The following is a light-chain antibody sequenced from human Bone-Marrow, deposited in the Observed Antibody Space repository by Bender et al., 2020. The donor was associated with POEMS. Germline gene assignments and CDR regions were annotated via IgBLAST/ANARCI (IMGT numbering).Light chain of an antibody. Sequence: SYVLTQPHSVSVAPGQTAAITCGGDNIGRKAVHWYQQKPGQAPVLVVYDDRDRPTGIPERFSVSNSGNTATLTISRVEAEDEADYYCQVWERDHTPDHVAFGGGTKLTVL. CDR2: DDR. J-gene: IGLJ2*01. CDR1: NIGRKA. V-gene: IGLV3-21*02. CDR3: QVWERDHTPDHVA.